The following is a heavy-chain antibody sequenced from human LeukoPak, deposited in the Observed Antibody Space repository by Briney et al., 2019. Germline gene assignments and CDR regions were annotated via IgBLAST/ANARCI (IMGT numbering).Heavy chain of an antibody. V-gene: IGHV1-69*05. CDR1: GGTFNNSA. J-gene: IGHJ4*02. CDR2: IMPLFGTA. Sequence: ASVKVSCKTSGGTFNNSAISWVRQAPGQGLEWLGGIMPLFGTAGYAQKFQGRVTITKDESTRTVYLELTSLTSDDTAVYYCAREAVWYYDSSGYSSFDYWGQGTLVTVSS. D-gene: IGHD3-22*01. CDR3: AREAVWYYDSSGYSSFDY.